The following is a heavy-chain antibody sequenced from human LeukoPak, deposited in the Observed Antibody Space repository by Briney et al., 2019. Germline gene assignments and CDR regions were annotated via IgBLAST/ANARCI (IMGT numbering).Heavy chain of an antibody. D-gene: IGHD6-13*01. CDR3: AKVLQQLVPYYFDY. V-gene: IGHV3-53*01. J-gene: IGHJ4*02. CDR1: GFTVSSNY. CDR2: IYNDGST. Sequence: GGSLRLSCAASGFTVSSNYMSWVRQAPGKGLEWVSVIYNDGSTYYADSVKGRFTISRDNSKNTLYLQMNSLRAEDTAVYYCAKVLQQLVPYYFDYWGQGTLVTVSS.